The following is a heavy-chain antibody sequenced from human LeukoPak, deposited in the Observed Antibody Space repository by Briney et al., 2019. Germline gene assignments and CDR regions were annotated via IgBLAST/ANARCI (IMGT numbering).Heavy chain of an antibody. CDR1: GGSISSFY. CDR2: IFYTGST. CDR3: ASRPNYGGNSGSFDY. Sequence: PSETLSLTCTVSGGSISSFYWAWIRQPPGKGLEYIGYIFYTGSTNYNPSLKSRVTISIDTSNNQFSLKLSSVTAADTALYYCASRPNYGGNSGSFDYWGQGTLVTVSS. V-gene: IGHV4-59*01. J-gene: IGHJ4*02. D-gene: IGHD4-23*01.